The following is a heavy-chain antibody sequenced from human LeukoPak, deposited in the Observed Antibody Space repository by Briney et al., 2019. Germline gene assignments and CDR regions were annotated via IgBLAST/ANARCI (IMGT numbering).Heavy chain of an antibody. CDR3: ASSLAMVRGWFDP. Sequence: PSETLSLTCTVSGGSISSYYWGWIRQPPGKGLEWIGYIYDTGNTNYNPSLKSRVTISLDTSKNQFSLKLNSMTAADTAVYYCASSLAMVRGWFDPWGQGTLVTVSS. D-gene: IGHD3-10*01. V-gene: IGHV4-59*12. CDR2: IYDTGNT. CDR1: GGSISSYY. J-gene: IGHJ5*02.